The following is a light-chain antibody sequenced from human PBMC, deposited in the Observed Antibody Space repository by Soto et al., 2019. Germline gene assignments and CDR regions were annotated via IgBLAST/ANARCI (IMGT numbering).Light chain of an antibody. J-gene: IGKJ5*01. V-gene: IGKV1-33*01. CDR2: HAS. Sequence: DIQMTQSPSSLSASIGDRVTITCQASQNITNNLSWHQQKPGKAPNLLIYHASKLAKGVTSRFSGSGSGTDFSFIITSLQREDLATYYCQQYYGPPHLTFGQGTRLEIK. CDR1: QNITNN. CDR3: QQYYGPPHLT.